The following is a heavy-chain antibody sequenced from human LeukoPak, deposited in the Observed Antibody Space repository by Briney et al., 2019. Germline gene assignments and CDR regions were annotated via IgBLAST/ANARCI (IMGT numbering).Heavy chain of an antibody. CDR1: GGSISDYY. J-gene: IGHJ3*02. D-gene: IGHD1-26*01. Sequence: SETLSLTCTVSGGSISDYYGSWIRQPPGKGLEWIGWIFGSGDFNYNPSLKSRLSISVDTSNNQFSLKLTSATAADTAVYYCAREKDTGSNHAKIRYDIWGQGTMVTVS. V-gene: IGHV4-59*01. CDR3: AREKDTGSNHAKIRYDI. CDR2: IFGSGDF.